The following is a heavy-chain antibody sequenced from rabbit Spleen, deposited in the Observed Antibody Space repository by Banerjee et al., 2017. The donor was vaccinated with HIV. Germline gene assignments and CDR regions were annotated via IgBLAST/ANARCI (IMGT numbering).Heavy chain of an antibody. CDR2: AYAGSSGNT. Sequence: QEQLVESGGGLVKPEGSLTLTCKASGFSFSDRDVMCWVRQAPGKGLEWVACAYAGSSGNTYSATWAKGRFTVSKTSSTTVTLQMNSLTAADTATYFCARDSGSSFSSYGMDLWAQGPSSPSL. CDR1: GFSFSDRDV. V-gene: IGHV1S45*01. CDR3: ARDSGSSFSSYGMDL. J-gene: IGHJ6*01. D-gene: IGHD8-1*01.